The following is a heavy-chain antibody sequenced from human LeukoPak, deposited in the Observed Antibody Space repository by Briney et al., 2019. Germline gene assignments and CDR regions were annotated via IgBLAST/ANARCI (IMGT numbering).Heavy chain of an antibody. CDR1: GGSFSGYY. J-gene: IGHJ4*02. CDR2: INHSGST. Sequence: SETLSLTCAVYGGSFSGYYWSWIRQPPGKGLEWIGEINHSGSTNYNPSLKSRVTISVDTSKNQFSLKLSSVTAADTAVYYCARRLSSTIQGFFDYWGQGTLVTVSS. D-gene: IGHD2-2*01. CDR3: ARRLSSTIQGFFDY. V-gene: IGHV4-34*01.